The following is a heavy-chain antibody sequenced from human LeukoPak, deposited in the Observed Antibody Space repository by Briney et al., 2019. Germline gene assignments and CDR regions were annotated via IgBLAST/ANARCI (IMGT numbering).Heavy chain of an antibody. CDR1: EYTCTSYD. V-gene: IGHV1-46*01. Sequence: GSSVKVSCKASEYTCTSYDINWVRQAPGQGLEWMGIVNPTNTGTTYAQRFQGRVTMTADPSTSTVYMVLGSLRSEDTAVYYCAREGVLQAFDVWGHGTMVTVSS. J-gene: IGHJ3*01. CDR3: AREGVLQAFDV. D-gene: IGHD4-11*01. CDR2: VNPTNTGT.